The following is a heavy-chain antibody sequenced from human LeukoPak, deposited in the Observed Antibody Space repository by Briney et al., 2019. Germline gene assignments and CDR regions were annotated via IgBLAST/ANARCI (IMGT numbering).Heavy chain of an antibody. CDR3: ARGLKGRITIFGVVIRGHAFDI. CDR2: INHSGST. J-gene: IGHJ3*02. CDR1: GGSFSGYY. V-gene: IGHV4-34*01. D-gene: IGHD3-3*01. Sequence: SETLSLTCAVYGGSFSGYYWSWIRQPPGKGLEWIGEINHSGSTNYNPSLKSRVTISVDTSKNQFSLELSSVTAADTAVYYCARGLKGRITIFGVVIRGHAFDIWGQGTMITVSS.